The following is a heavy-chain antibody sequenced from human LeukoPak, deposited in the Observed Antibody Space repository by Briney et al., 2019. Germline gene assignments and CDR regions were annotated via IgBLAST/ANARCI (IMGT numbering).Heavy chain of an antibody. CDR1: GFTFSNAW. V-gene: IGHV3-15*01. J-gene: IGHJ1*01. D-gene: IGHD3-3*01. CDR3: TTKYYDFWSGYSEYFQH. CDR2: IKSKTDGGTT. Sequence: GGSLRLSCAASGFTFSNAWMSWVRQAPGKGLEWVGRIKSKTDGGTTDYAAPVKGRFTISRDDSKNTLYLQMNSLKTEDTAVYYCTTKYYDFWSGYSEYFQHWGQGTLVTVSS.